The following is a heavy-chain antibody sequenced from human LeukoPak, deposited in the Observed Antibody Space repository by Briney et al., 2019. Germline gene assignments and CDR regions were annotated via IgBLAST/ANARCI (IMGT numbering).Heavy chain of an antibody. J-gene: IGHJ4*02. Sequence: PGGSLRLSCAASGFTFSSYAMSWVRQAPGKGLEWVSAISGSGGSTYYADSVEGRFTTSRDNSKNTLYLQMNSLRAEDTAVYYCAKSGYYYGSGSFYWGQGTLVTVSS. CDR2: ISGSGGST. CDR3: AKSGYYYGSGSFY. V-gene: IGHV3-23*01. CDR1: GFTFSSYA. D-gene: IGHD3-10*01.